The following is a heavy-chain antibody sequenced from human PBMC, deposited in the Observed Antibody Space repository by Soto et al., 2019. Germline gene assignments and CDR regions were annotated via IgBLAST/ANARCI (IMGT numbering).Heavy chain of an antibody. CDR3: ARSIVVVTAADY. Sequence: QVQLVQSGAEVKKPGASVKVSCKASGYTFTSYAMHWVRQAPGQRVEWMGWINAGNGNTKYSQKFQGRVTITRDTSASTAYMELRRLRPEDTAVYYCARSIVVVTAADYWGQGTLVTVSS. J-gene: IGHJ4*02. D-gene: IGHD2-21*02. CDR2: INAGNGNT. V-gene: IGHV1-3*01. CDR1: GYTFTSYA.